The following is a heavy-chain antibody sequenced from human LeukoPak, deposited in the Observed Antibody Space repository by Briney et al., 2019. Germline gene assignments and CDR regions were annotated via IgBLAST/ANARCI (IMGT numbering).Heavy chain of an antibody. V-gene: IGHV4-59*12. CDR2: ISYGGST. Sequence: SETLSLTCSVSGGSITNSYWSWVRQPPGKGLEWIGYISYGGSTNHTPSLKSRVTMSVDTSKNQFSLKLSSVTAADTAVYYCARLRDLYNIFDYWGQGTLVTVSS. CDR1: GGSITNSY. D-gene: IGHD1-1*01. J-gene: IGHJ4*02. CDR3: ARLRDLYNIFDY.